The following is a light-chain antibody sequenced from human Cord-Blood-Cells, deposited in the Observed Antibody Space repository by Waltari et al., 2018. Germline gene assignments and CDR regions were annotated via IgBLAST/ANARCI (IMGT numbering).Light chain of an antibody. V-gene: IGLV1-44*01. Sequence: QSVLTQPPSASGTPGQRVTISCSGRSSNIGSNTLNWYQQPPGTAPKLLIYSNKQRPSGVPDRFSGSKSGTSASLAISGLQSEDEADYYCAAWDDSLNGRVFGGGTKLTVL. CDR3: AAWDDSLNGRV. J-gene: IGLJ3*02. CDR2: SNK. CDR1: SSNIGSNT.